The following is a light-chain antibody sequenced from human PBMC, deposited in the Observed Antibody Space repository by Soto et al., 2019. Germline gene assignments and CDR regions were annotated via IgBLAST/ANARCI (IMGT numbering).Light chain of an antibody. Sequence: QAVVTQPPSVSGAPGQRVTISCTGSSSNIGAGYEVHWYQQLPGTAPKLLIYGDSNRPSGVPDRFSGSKSGTSASLAITGLQAEDEADYYCQSYDSSLSGSGVVFGGGTKLTVL. V-gene: IGLV1-40*01. CDR1: SSNIGAGYE. CDR3: QSYDSSLSGSGVV. CDR2: GDS. J-gene: IGLJ2*01.